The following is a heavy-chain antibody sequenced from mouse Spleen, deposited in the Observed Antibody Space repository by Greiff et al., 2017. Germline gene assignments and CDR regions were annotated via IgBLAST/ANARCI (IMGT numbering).Heavy chain of an antibody. V-gene: IGHV2-5-1*01. CDR3: AKKGGYYGYAMDY. CDR1: GFSLTSYG. CDR2: IWRGGST. Sequence: QVQLQQSGPSLVQPSQSLSITCTVSGFSLTSYGVHWVRQSPGKGLEWLGVIWRGGSTDYNAAFMSRLSITKDNSKSQVFFKMNSLQADDTAIYYCAKKGGYYGYAMDYWGQGTSVTVSS. D-gene: IGHD2-3*01. J-gene: IGHJ4*01.